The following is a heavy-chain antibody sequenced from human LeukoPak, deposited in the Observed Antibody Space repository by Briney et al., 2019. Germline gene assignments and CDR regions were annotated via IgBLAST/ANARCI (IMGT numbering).Heavy chain of an antibody. D-gene: IGHD3-22*01. CDR1: GGSISSYY. V-gene: IGHV4-59*08. J-gene: IGHJ4*02. Sequence: PSETLSLTCTVSGGSISSYYWSWIRQPPGKGLEWIGYIYYSGSTNYNPSLKSRVTISVDTSKKQFSLKLTSVTAADTAVYYCARLRYYHYYFDYWGQGTLVTVSS. CDR3: ARLRYYHYYFDY. CDR2: IYYSGST.